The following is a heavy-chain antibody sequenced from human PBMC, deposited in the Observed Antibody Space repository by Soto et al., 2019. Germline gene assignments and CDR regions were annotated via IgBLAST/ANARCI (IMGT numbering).Heavy chain of an antibody. J-gene: IGHJ6*02. CDR1: GFSFSTYS. CDR3: AREETAWPLAYGLDV. D-gene: IGHD2-21*02. Sequence: PGGSLRLSCEASGFSFSTYSMHWVRQAPGKGLEWASSIGRRSDIYYADSVKGRFTISRDNAKDSVSLQMNSLRDEDTAVYYCAREETAWPLAYGLDVWGQGTTVTVSS. V-gene: IGHV3-21*01. CDR2: IGRRSDI.